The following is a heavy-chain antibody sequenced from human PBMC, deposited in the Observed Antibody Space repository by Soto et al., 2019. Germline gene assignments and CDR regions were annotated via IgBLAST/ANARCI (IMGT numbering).Heavy chain of an antibody. CDR1: GFTFSSYG. CDR3: ARDYSSSWYTYYYGMDV. V-gene: IGHV3-33*01. J-gene: IGHJ6*02. Sequence: QVQLVESGGGVVQPGRSLRLSCAASGFTFSSYGMHWVRQAPGKGLEWVAVIWYDGSNKYYADSVKGRFTISRDNSKNTLYLQMNSLRAEDTAVYYCARDYSSSWYTYYYGMDVWGQGTTVTVSS. D-gene: IGHD6-13*01. CDR2: IWYDGSNK.